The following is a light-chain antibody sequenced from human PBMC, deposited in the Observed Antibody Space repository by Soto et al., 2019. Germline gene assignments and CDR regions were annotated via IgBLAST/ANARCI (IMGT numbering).Light chain of an antibody. CDR1: QSVSSNY. V-gene: IGKV3-20*01. J-gene: IGKJ2*01. Sequence: EIGLTQSPGTLSLSPGDRATLSCRASQSVSSNYLAWYQQKPGQAPRLLIYGASRGAAGIPDRFSGSGSWKDFTLTIIRLEPEDFAVYFCQQYGRSPMFTFGQGNKLEVK. CDR3: QQYGRSPMFT. CDR2: GAS.